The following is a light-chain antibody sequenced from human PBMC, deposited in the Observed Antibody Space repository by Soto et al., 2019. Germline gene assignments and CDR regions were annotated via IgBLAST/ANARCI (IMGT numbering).Light chain of an antibody. J-gene: IGKJ2*01. CDR3: QQYGNSRYT. CDR1: QSISRTY. V-gene: IGKV3-20*01. CDR2: GVS. Sequence: EIVLTQSPGTLSLSPGERATLSCRASQSISRTYLAWYQQKPGQAPRLLIYGVSSRATGIPERFSGSGSGTDFTLTISRLEPEDFAVYYCQQYGNSRYTFGQGTKLELK.